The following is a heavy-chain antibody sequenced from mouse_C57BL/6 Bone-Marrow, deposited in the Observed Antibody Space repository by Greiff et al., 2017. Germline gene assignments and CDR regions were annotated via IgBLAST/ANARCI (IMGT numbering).Heavy chain of an antibody. Sequence: QVQLKESGAELMKPGASVKLSCKATGYTFTGYWIEWVKQRPGHGLEWIGEILPGGGSTNYNEKFKGKATFTADTSSNTAYMQLSSLTTEDSAIYYCARSRYYGSSPDYWGQGTTLTVSS. CDR3: ARSRYYGSSPDY. V-gene: IGHV1-9*01. CDR2: ILPGGGST. D-gene: IGHD1-1*01. J-gene: IGHJ2*01. CDR1: GYTFTGYW.